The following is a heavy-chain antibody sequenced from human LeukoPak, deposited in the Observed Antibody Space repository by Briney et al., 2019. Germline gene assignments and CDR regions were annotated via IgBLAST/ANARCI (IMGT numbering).Heavy chain of an antibody. CDR2: IYETGST. D-gene: IGHD1-26*01. CDR1: GVSISGSGYY. V-gene: IGHV4-39*02. Sequence: SETLSLTCAVSGVSISGSGYYLGWIRQPPGKGLEWIGNIYETGSTYYNASLQSRVTISIDMSKNQISLKLSSVTAADTAVYYCARGLGELVPIYVDYWGQGTLVTVSS. CDR3: ARGLGELVPIYVDY. J-gene: IGHJ4*02.